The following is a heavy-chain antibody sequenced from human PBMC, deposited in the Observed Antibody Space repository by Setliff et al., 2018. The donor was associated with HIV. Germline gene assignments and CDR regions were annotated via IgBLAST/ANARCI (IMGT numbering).Heavy chain of an antibody. Sequence: ASVKVSCKASVYTFTNYNINWVRQATGQGLEWMGWISAYNGNTNYAQKLQGRVTMTTDTSTGTAYMQLTSLRPDDTAVYYCARVLLITNPVYGVVSNWFDPWGQGTLVTVSS. D-gene: IGHD3-3*01. CDR3: ARVLLITNPVYGVVSNWFDP. CDR2: ISAYNGNT. V-gene: IGHV1-18*01. CDR1: VYTFTNYN. J-gene: IGHJ5*02.